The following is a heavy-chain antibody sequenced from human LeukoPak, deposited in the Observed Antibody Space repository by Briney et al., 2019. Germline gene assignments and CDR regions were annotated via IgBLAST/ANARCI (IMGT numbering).Heavy chain of an antibody. V-gene: IGHV1-24*01. CDR3: AAGRPYSLLDY. CDR2: FDVIDSET. CDR1: GSSLSELS. J-gene: IGHJ4*02. D-gene: IGHD5-18*01. Sequence: ASVKVSFTVSGSSLSELSLHWVRQAPGKGLEWMGGFDVIDSETFYAQKFQGRVTMTEDSSTDTAYMELRSLTSDDTALYYCAAGRPYSLLDYWGQGTLVTVSS.